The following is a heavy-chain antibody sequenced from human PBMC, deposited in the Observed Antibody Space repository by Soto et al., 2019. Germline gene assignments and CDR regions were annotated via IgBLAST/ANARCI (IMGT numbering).Heavy chain of an antibody. V-gene: IGHV1-24*01. CDR3: TTLRSWSGYTY. CDR1: GHTLIELS. Sequence: ASVKVSCKVSGHTLIELSMHWVRRAPGKGLEWMGGFDPEDGETIYAQKFQGRVTMTEDTSTDTAYMELSSLRSEDTAVYYCTTLRSWSGYTYWGQGTLVTVSS. J-gene: IGHJ4*02. CDR2: FDPEDGET. D-gene: IGHD3-3*01.